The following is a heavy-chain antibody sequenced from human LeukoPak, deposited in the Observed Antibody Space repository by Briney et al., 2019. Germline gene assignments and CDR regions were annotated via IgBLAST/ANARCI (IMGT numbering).Heavy chain of an antibody. CDR3: ARGGDFWSGYTHFDY. CDR2: IYSGGST. V-gene: IGHV3-53*01. D-gene: IGHD3-3*01. Sequence: GGSLRLSCAASGFTVSSNYMSWVRQVPGKGLEWVSVIYSGGSTYYADSVKGRFTISRDNSKDTLYLQMNSLRAEDTAVYYCARGGDFWSGYTHFDYWGQGTLVTVSS. CDR1: GFTVSSNY. J-gene: IGHJ4*02.